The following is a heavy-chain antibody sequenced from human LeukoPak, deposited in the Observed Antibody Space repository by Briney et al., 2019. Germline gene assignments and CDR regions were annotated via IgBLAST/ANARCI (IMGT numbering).Heavy chain of an antibody. D-gene: IGHD6-19*01. CDR1: GGSISSYY. Sequence: PSETLSLTCTVSGGSISSYYWNWIRQTPGKGLEWVSSITSSSSYIFYADSVKGRFTISRDNAKSSLGLQMNSLRAEDTAVYYCARSRVAVAGTGAFDIWGQGTTVTVSS. J-gene: IGHJ3*02. CDR2: ITSSSSYI. V-gene: IGHV3-21*01. CDR3: ARSRVAVAGTGAFDI.